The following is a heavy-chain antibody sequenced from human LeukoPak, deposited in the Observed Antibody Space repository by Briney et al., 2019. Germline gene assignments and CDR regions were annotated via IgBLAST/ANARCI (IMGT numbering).Heavy chain of an antibody. J-gene: IGHJ4*02. D-gene: IGHD6-13*01. CDR1: GFTFSSYA. Sequence: GRSVRLSCAASGFTFSSYAMHWVRQAPGKGREGVAVISYDGSNKYYADSVKGRFTISRDNSKNTLYLQMNSLRAEDTAVYYCARVKPRYSSSWLGLDYWGQGTLVTVSS. CDR2: ISYDGSNK. CDR3: ARVKPRYSSSWLGLDY. V-gene: IGHV3-30-3*01.